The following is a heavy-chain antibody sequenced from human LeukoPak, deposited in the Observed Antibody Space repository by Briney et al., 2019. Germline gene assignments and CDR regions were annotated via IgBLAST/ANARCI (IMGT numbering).Heavy chain of an antibody. D-gene: IGHD3-3*01. CDR3: AREEWGTYYY. V-gene: IGHV1-2*06. Sequence: ASVKVSCKASGYTFTGYYMHWVRQAPGQGLEWMGRINPNSGGTNYAQKFQGRVTMTRDTSISTAYMELSSLRSEDTAVYYCAREEWGTYYYWGQGTLVTVSS. CDR2: INPNSGGT. J-gene: IGHJ4*02. CDR1: GYTFTGYY.